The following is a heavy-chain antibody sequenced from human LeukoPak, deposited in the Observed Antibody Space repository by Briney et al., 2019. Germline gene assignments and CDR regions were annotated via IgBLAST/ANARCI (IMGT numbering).Heavy chain of an antibody. CDR3: ATIGEDPNAIVRGD. CDR1: GFTFSSYA. J-gene: IGHJ4*02. CDR2: ISGSGGST. D-gene: IGHD3-10*01. Sequence: GRSLRLSCAASGFTFSSYAMSWVRQAPGKGLEWVSAISGSGGSTYYADSVKGRFTISRDNSRNTLYLQMNSLRAEDTAVYYCATIGEDPNAIVRGDWGPGTLVTVSS. V-gene: IGHV3-23*01.